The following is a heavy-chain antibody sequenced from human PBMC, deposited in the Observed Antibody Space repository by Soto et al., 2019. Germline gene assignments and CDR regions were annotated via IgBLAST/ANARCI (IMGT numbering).Heavy chain of an antibody. Sequence: GVSLRLSCAASGFTFSSYDMHWVCQATGKGLEWVSAIGTAGDTYYPGSVKGRFTISRENAKNSLYLQMNSLRAGDTAVYYCARVRGAKGSDAFDIWGQGTMVTVSS. CDR2: IGTAGDT. J-gene: IGHJ3*02. CDR3: ARVRGAKGSDAFDI. V-gene: IGHV3-13*01. CDR1: GFTFSSYD. D-gene: IGHD3-10*01.